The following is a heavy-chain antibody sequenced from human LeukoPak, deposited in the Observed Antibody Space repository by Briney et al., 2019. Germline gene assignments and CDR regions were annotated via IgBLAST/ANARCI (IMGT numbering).Heavy chain of an antibody. CDR1: GGPFSSYA. V-gene: IGHV1-69*04. Sequence: ASVKVSCKASGGPFSSYAINWVRQASGQGLEWVGRIIPILGLSYTAQKFQGRITITADTSTSTAYMEVSSLTSEDTAIYYCAKKMVPAAYYGLDVWGQGTTVTVSS. CDR3: AKKMVPAAYYGLDV. CDR2: IIPILGLS. D-gene: IGHD2-2*01. J-gene: IGHJ6*02.